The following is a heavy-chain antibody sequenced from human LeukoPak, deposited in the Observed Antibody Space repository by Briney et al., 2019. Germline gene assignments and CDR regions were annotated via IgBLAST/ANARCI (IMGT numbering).Heavy chain of an antibody. Sequence: GGSLRLSCAASGFTFSSYSMMWVRQAPGKGLEWVSYISSSSTTIHYADSVKGRFTISRDNAKNSLYLQMNSLRAEDTAVYYCARDGWYYYDSSGYPPLNWFDPWGQGTLVTVSS. CDR2: ISSSSTTI. CDR3: ARDGWYYYDSSGYPPLNWFDP. V-gene: IGHV3-48*04. CDR1: GFTFSSYS. D-gene: IGHD3-22*01. J-gene: IGHJ5*02.